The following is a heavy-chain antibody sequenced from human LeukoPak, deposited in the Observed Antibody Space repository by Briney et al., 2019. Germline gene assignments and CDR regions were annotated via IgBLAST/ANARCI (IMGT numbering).Heavy chain of an antibody. D-gene: IGHD2-2*02. CDR1: GFTFSSYA. V-gene: IGHV3-30-3*01. Sequence: GGSLRLSCAASGFTFSSYAMHWVRQAPGKGLEWVAVISYDGSNKYYADSVKGRFTISRDNSKNTLYLQMNSLRAEDTAVYYCARDGEYCSSTSCYKGDAFDIWGQGTMVTVSS. J-gene: IGHJ3*02. CDR2: ISYDGSNK. CDR3: ARDGEYCSSTSCYKGDAFDI.